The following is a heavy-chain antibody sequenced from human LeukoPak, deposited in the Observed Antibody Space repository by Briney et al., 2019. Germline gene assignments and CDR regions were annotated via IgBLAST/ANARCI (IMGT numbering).Heavy chain of an antibody. J-gene: IGHJ4*02. V-gene: IGHV1-69*13. CDR3: ARGREITLVATRYYFDY. CDR2: IVPVFGAA. Sequence: SVKVSCKASGGTFNTLPISWVRQAPGQGLEWTGGIVPVFGAANYAPEFQGRVSITADESTRTVFMDVSSLRSEDTAMYYCARGREITLVATRYYFDYWGQGTLVTVSS. D-gene: IGHD2-15*01. CDR1: GGTFNTLP.